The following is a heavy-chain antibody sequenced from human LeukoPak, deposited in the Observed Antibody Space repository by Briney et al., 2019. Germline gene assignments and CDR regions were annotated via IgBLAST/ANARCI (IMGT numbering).Heavy chain of an antibody. CDR2: INPNSGVT. Sequence: ASVKVSCKASGYIFIGYYTHWVRQAPGQGLEWMGWINPNSGVTNYVQKFQGWVTLTRDTSITTAYVELTRLRSDDTAVYYCVRGGALYYDFWDWGQGTLVTVSS. V-gene: IGHV1-2*04. CDR1: GYIFIGYY. CDR3: VRGGALYYDFWD. D-gene: IGHD3-3*01. J-gene: IGHJ4*02.